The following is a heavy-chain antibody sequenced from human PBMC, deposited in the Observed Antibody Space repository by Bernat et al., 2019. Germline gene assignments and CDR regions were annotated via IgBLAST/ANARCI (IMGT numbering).Heavy chain of an antibody. J-gene: IGHJ3*02. CDR3: ARDGKIEVVAATWNAFDI. V-gene: IGHV1-69*06. Sequence: QVQLVQSGAEVKKPGSSVKVSCKASGGTFSSYAISWVRQAPGQGLEWMGGIIPIFGTANYAQKFQGRVTITAEKSTRTAYMELSSLRSEDTAVYYCARDGKIEVVAATWNAFDIWGQGTMVTVSS. CDR2: IIPIFGTA. D-gene: IGHD2-15*01. CDR1: GGTFSSYA.